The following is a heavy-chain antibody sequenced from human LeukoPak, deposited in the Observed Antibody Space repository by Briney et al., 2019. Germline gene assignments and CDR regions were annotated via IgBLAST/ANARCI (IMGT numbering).Heavy chain of an antibody. D-gene: IGHD3-16*02. CDR2: IYPGDSDT. CDR1: GYSFTSYW. Sequence: GESLKISCKGSGYSFTSYWIGWVRQMPGKGLEWMGIIYPGDSDTRYSPSFQGQVTISADKSISTAYLQWSSLKASDTAMYYCARGGKKITFGGVIGNNWFDPWGQGTLVTVSS. V-gene: IGHV5-51*01. CDR3: ARGGKKITFGGVIGNNWFDP. J-gene: IGHJ5*02.